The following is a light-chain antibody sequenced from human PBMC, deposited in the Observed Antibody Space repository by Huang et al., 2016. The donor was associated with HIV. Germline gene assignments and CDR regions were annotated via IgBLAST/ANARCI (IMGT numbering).Light chain of an antibody. CDR2: GAS. Sequence: EIVMTQSPATLSVSPGERAALSCRASQTVSGNLAWYQQKPGQHPRLLIYGASSRATGVPARFRGSGSGTDFTLTITSLQSEDFAVYYCQQYNNWPPITFGQGTRLEIK. CDR3: QQYNNWPPIT. CDR1: QTVSGN. J-gene: IGKJ5*01. V-gene: IGKV3-15*01.